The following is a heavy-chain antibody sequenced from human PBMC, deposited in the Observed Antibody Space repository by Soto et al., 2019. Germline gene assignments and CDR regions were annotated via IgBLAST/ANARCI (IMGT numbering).Heavy chain of an antibody. CDR2: IYHSGII. V-gene: IGHV4-38-2*02. D-gene: IGHD2-2*01. CDR3: ARVGKYCSSTSCYRREADNWFDP. J-gene: IGHJ5*02. Sequence: SETLSLTCTVSGYSISSGYYWGWIRQPPGKGLEWVGSIYHSGIIYYNPSLKSRVTISVDTSKNQFSLKLSSVTAADTAVYYCARVGKYCSSTSCYRREADNWFDPWGQGTLVTVSS. CDR1: GYSISSGYY.